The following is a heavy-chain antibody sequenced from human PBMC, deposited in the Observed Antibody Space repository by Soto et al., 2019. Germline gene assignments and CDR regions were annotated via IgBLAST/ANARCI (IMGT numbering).Heavy chain of an antibody. CDR1: GFAFRDYS. J-gene: IGHJ5*01. V-gene: IGHV3-48*01. CDR3: ARGRPIDS. CDR2: ISGTSSTI. Sequence: VQLVESGGGLVQPGGSLRLSCEASGFAFRDYSMNWVRQAPGKGLEWVSYISGTSSTIYYADSVQGRFTISRDNAENSLYLQMSSLRADDTALYYCARGRPIDSWGQGTLVTVDS.